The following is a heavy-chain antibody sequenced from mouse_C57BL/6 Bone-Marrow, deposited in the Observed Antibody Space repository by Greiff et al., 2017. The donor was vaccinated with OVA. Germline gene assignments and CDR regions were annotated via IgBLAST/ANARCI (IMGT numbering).Heavy chain of an antibody. Sequence: QVQLQQSGAELVRPGASVTLSCKASGYTFTDYEMHWVKQTPVHGLEWIGAIDPETGGTAYNQKVKGKAILTADTSSSTAYMELRSLTSEDSAVYYCTRRGVGYFDYWGQGTTLTVSS. CDR1: GYTFTDYE. D-gene: IGHD1-1*01. V-gene: IGHV1-15*01. CDR2: IDPETGGT. CDR3: TRRGVGYFDY. J-gene: IGHJ2*01.